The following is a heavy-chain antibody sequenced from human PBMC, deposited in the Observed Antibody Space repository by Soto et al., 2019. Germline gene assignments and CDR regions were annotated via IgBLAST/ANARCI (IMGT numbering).Heavy chain of an antibody. CDR3: TSQVATGD. CDR2: ISSDGNTK. Sequence: QVQLVESGGGVVQPGRSLRLSCAASGFTFSNFGMHWVRQAPVKGLEWVAVISSDGNTKYYADSVRGRFTISRDNSKTALYLQLDSLRVEDPDVYYCTSQVATGDWGQGTLVTVSS. V-gene: IGHV3-30*03. J-gene: IGHJ4*02. D-gene: IGHD5-12*01. CDR1: GFTFSNFG.